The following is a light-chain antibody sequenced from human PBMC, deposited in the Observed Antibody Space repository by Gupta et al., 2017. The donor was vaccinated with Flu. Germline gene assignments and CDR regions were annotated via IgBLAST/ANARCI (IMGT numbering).Light chain of an antibody. CDR3: QTWGTGFRV. Sequence: VKLTCTLSSGHSSYSIAWHQQQPEKGPRFLMKLNSDGSHNKGDGIPDRFSGSTSGAERYLTISSLQSEDEADYYCQTWGTGFRVFGGGTKVTVL. J-gene: IGLJ3*02. CDR1: SGHSSYS. CDR2: LNSDGSH. V-gene: IGLV4-69*01.